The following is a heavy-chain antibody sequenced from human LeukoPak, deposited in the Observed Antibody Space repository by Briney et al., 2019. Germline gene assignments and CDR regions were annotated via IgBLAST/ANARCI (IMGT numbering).Heavy chain of an antibody. D-gene: IGHD1-26*01. CDR2: INPSGGST. CDR1: GYTFTSYY. J-gene: IGHJ4*02. Sequence: ASVKVSCKASGYTFTSYYMHWVRQAPGQGMEWEGIINPSGGSTSYPQKCQGRVTMTRDTSTSTVYMELRSLRSEDTAVYYCARDSLGATRWGSFFDYWGQGTLVTVSS. CDR3: ARDSLGATRWGSFFDY. V-gene: IGHV1-46*01.